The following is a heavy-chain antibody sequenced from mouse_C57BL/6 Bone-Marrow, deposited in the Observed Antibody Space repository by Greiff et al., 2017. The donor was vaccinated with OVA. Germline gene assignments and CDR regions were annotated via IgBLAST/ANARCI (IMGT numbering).Heavy chain of an antibody. J-gene: IGHJ1*03. Sequence: EVQLVESGGGLVKPGGSLKLSCAASGFTFSSYAMSWVRQTPEKRLEWVATISDGGSYTYYPDNVKGRFTISRDNAKNNLYLQMSHLKSEDTAMYYCARLGDYDWYFDVWGTGTTVTVSS. CDR1: GFTFSSYA. D-gene: IGHD1-1*02. CDR3: ARLGDYDWYFDV. CDR2: ISDGGSYT. V-gene: IGHV5-4*01.